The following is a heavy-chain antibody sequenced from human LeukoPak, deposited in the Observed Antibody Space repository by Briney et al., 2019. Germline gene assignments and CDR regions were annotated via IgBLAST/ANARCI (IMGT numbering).Heavy chain of an antibody. CDR1: GGSFSGYY. Sequence: SETLSLTCAVYGGSFSGYYWSWIRQPPGKGLEWIGEINHSGSTNYNPSLKSRVTISVDTSKNQFSLKLSSVTAADTAVYYCARSLIVGATNWGQGTLVTVSS. CDR3: ARSLIVGATN. CDR2: INHSGST. D-gene: IGHD1-26*01. J-gene: IGHJ4*02. V-gene: IGHV4-34*01.